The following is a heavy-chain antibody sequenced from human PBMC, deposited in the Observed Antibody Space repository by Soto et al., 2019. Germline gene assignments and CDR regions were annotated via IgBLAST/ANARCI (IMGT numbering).Heavy chain of an antibody. CDR3: AREGSGWSPLDY. D-gene: IGHD6-19*01. CDR2: INPNSGGT. CDR1: GYPFTGYY. J-gene: IGHJ4*02. V-gene: IGHV1-2*02. Sequence: GSVKVYFKASGYPFTGYYMHLVRQAPGQGLEWMGWINPNSGGTNYAQKFQGRVTMTRDTSISTAYMELSRLRSDDTAVYYCAREGSGWSPLDYWGQGTLVTVSS.